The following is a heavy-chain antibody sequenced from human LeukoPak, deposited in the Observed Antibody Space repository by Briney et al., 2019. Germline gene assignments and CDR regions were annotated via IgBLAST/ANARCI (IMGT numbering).Heavy chain of an antibody. CDR1: GFIVSNNH. CDR3: ARESWGPVGP. Sequence: GGSLRLSCAASGFIVSNNHMSWVRQAPGKGLEWVSLTYTDTSAYYADSVKGRFTISRDSSKNTLNLQMNSLRVEDTGVYYCARESWGPVGPWGQGTLVTVSS. D-gene: IGHD7-27*01. CDR2: TYTDTSA. V-gene: IGHV3-66*02. J-gene: IGHJ5*02.